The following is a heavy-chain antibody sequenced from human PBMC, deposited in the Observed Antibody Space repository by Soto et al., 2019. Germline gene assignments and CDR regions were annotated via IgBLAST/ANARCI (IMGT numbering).Heavy chain of an antibody. CDR2: IRGRSLDT. Sequence: EVQLLEAGGTLVQPGGSLTLSCATSGLAFSNFPMIWVRRAPGKGLEWVSSIRGRSLDTHYADSVKGRFTVSRDNSKNLVYLPMSSLRAEDTAMYYCVSGPDGAFRHYFDYWGQGTLVTVSS. CDR1: GLAFSNFP. D-gene: IGHD2-8*01. CDR3: VSGPDGAFRHYFDY. J-gene: IGHJ4*02. V-gene: IGHV3-23*01.